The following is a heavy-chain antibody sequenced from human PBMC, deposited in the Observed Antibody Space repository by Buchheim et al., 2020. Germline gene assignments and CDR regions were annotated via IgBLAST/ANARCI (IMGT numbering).Heavy chain of an antibody. J-gene: IGHJ4*02. V-gene: IGHV3-33*01. CDR3: ARDLVVVTALGMGY. D-gene: IGHD2-21*02. CDR2: IWYDGSNK. Sequence: QVQLVESGGGVVQPGRSLRLSCAASGFTFSSYGMHWVRQAPGKGLEWVAVIWYDGSNKYYADSVKGRFTISRDNSKNTLYLQMNSLRAEDTAVYYCARDLVVVTALGMGYWGQGTL. CDR1: GFTFSSYG.